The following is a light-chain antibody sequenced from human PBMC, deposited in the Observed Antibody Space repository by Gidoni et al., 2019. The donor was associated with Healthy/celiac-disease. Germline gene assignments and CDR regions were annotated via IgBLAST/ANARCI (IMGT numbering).Light chain of an antibody. CDR3: QAYDSSNQV. CDR1: SGSIASNY. J-gene: IGLJ2*01. Sequence: NFMLTQPHSVSESSGKTVTISCTRSSGSIASNYVQWYQQRPGSAPTTVIYEDNQRPSGVPDRFSGSIDSSSNTASHTVSGLKTEDEADYYCQAYDSSNQVFGGGTKLTVL. V-gene: IGLV6-57*04. CDR2: EDN.